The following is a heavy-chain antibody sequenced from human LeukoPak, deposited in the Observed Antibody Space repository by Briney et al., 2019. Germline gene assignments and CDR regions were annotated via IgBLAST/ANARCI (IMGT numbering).Heavy chain of an antibody. CDR3: TPSLYDILTGSDY. V-gene: IGHV3-73*01. Sequence: PGGSLKLSYAASGFTFSRSAMHWVRQASGKGLEWVGRIRSKANSYATAYAASVKGRFTISRDDSKNTAYLQMNSLKTEDTAVYCFTPSLYDILTGSDYWGQGTLVTVSS. J-gene: IGHJ4*02. CDR2: IRSKANSYAT. CDR1: GFTFSRSA. D-gene: IGHD3-9*01.